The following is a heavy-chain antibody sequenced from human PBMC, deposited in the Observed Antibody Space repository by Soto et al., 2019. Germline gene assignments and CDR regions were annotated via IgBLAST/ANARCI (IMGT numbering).Heavy chain of an antibody. J-gene: IGHJ5*02. V-gene: IGHV1-2*04. CDR2: INPNSGGT. D-gene: IGHD3-10*01. CDR1: GYTFTGYY. CDR3: ARTSRLDLLWFGELEVWFDP. Sequence: ASVKVSCKASGYTFTGYYMHWVRQAPGQGLEWMGWINPNSGGTNYAQKFQGWVTMTRDTPISTAYMELSRLRSDDTAVYYCARTSRLDLLWFGELEVWFDPWGQGTLVTVSS.